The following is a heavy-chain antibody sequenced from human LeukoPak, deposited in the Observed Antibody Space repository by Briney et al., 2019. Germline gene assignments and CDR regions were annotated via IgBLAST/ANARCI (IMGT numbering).Heavy chain of an antibody. J-gene: IGHJ3*01. CDR3: VGDRYLGTWRAFDV. D-gene: IGHD2-15*01. CDR1: GGSISSSSYY. Sequence: SETLSLTCTVSGGSISSSSYYWGWIRQPPGKGLEWIGSIYYSGSTYYNPSLKTRVTISKDTSANQFSLTLTSVTAADTAVYYCVGDRYLGTWRAFDVWGQGTMVTVSS. V-gene: IGHV4-39*07. CDR2: IYYSGST.